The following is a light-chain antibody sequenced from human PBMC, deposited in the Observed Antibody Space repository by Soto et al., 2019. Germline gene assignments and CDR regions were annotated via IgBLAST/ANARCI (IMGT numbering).Light chain of an antibody. V-gene: IGKV1-9*01. Sequence: IQLTQSPSSLSASGGDRVTITCRARQGISSSLAWYQQHPGKAPKLRIYAASTLQSGVPSRFSGSGSGTDFTLTISSLQPEDFETYYCQQLKSFPLSFGGGTTVEIK. CDR3: QQLKSFPLS. CDR1: QGISSS. J-gene: IGKJ4*01. CDR2: AAS.